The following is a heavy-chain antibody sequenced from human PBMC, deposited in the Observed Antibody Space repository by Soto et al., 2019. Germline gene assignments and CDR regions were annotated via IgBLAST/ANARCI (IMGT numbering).Heavy chain of an antibody. D-gene: IGHD3-3*01. V-gene: IGHV3-23*01. CDR2: ISGHDTT. CDR3: APGWDMATFWTD. CDR1: GFSFASYA. Sequence: EVQLLESGGDLVQPGGSLRLSCVASGFSFASYAMSWVRQAPGKGLDWVSTISGHDTTQYADSVKGRFTTSRDKSKNTLFLQMNSLRVGDTAIYFCAPGWDMATFWTDWGQGTLVTVSS. J-gene: IGHJ4*02.